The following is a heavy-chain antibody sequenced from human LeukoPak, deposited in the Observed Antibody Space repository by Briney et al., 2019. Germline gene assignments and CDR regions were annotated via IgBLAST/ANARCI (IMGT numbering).Heavy chain of an antibody. CDR3: TSHSLIAAASFDF. CDR2: IKDKSDGGTT. J-gene: IGHJ4*01. Sequence: GRSLRLSCTASGFTFGDYAMSWVRQAPGKGLEWVGRIKDKSDGGTTDYAAPVKGRFTISRDDSRYTLSLQMNSLKTDDTAVYYCTSHSLIAAASFDFWGQEPWSPSPQ. D-gene: IGHD6-13*01. CDR1: GFTFGDYA. V-gene: IGHV3-15*01.